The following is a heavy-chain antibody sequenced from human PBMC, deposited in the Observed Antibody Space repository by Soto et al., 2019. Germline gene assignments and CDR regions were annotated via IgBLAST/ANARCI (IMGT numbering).Heavy chain of an antibody. J-gene: IGHJ3*02. D-gene: IGHD2-2*02. Sequence: TSETLSLTCSVSGGSIRSSHTSTYWTWIRQPPGKGLEWIGYIYYSGSTNYNPSLKSRVTISVDTSKNQFSLRLSSVTAADTAVYYCARERGYCSSTSCYKNAFDIWGQGAMVTVSS. V-gene: IGHV4-61*01. CDR1: GGSIRSSHTSTY. CDR3: ARERGYCSSTSCYKNAFDI. CDR2: IYYSGST.